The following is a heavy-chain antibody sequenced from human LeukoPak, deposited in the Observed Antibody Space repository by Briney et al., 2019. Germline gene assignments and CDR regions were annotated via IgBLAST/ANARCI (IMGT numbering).Heavy chain of an antibody. CDR3: AKDRSRLLWFGELLDY. CDR1: GFTFSDYY. D-gene: IGHD3-10*01. J-gene: IGHJ4*02. CDR2: IRYDGSNK. V-gene: IGHV3-30*02. Sequence: GGSLRLSCAASGFTFSDYYMSWIRQAPGKGLEWVAFIRYDGSNKYYADSVKGRFTISRDNSKNTLYLQMNSLRAEDTAVYYCAKDRSRLLWFGELLDYWGQGTLVTVSS.